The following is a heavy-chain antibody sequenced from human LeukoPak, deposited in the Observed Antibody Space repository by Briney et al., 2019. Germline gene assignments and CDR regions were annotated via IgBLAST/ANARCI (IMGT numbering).Heavy chain of an antibody. D-gene: IGHD5-18*01. J-gene: IGHJ4*02. CDR1: GFTFSSCW. CDR2: INGDGSST. CDR3: AKRIQSAMAMGY. Sequence: GGSLRLSCAASGFTFSSCWMHWVRQAPGKGLVWVSRINGDGSSTTYADSVRGRFTISRDNSKNTMYLQMNSLRAEDTAVYYCAKRIQSAMAMGYWGQGTLVTVSS. V-gene: IGHV3-74*03.